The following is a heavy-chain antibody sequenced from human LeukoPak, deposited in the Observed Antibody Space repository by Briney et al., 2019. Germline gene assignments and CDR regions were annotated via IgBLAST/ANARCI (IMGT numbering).Heavy chain of an antibody. CDR3: TSSPGDFDY. V-gene: IGHV5-10-1*01. D-gene: IGHD7-27*01. J-gene: IGHJ4*02. Sequence: GESLRISCKGSGYGFTSYWITWVRQMPGKGLEWMGRIDPSDSYTDYSPSFQGHVTISADKSISTAYLQWRSLKASDTAMYYCTSSPGDFDYWGQGTLVTVSS. CDR2: IDPSDSYT. CDR1: GYGFTSYW.